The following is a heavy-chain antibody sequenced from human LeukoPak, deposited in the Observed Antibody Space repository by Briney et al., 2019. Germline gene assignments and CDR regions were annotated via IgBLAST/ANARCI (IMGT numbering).Heavy chain of an antibody. J-gene: IGHJ5*02. V-gene: IGHV3-48*03. CDR1: GFTFSSYE. D-gene: IGHD6-19*01. CDR2: ISSSGSTI. Sequence: GGSLRLSCAASGFTFSSYEMNWVRQAPGKGLEWVSYISSSGSTIYYVDSVKGRFTISRDNAKNSLYLQMNSLRAEDTAVYYCASPAGVNPILGHTNGWYFRTWGQGTLVTVSS. CDR3: ASPAGVNPILGHTNGWYFRT.